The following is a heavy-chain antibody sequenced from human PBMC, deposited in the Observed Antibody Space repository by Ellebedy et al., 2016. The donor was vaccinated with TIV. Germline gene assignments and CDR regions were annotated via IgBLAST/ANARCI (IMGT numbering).Heavy chain of an antibody. CDR2: ISGSGGST. J-gene: IGHJ4*02. CDR1: GFTFSSYA. Sequence: GESLKISXAASGFTFSSYAMSWVRQAPGKGLEWVSAISGSGGSTYYADSVKGRFTISRDNSKNTLYLQMNSLRAEDTAVYYCAIMYSSGWYEAFDYWGQGTLVTVSS. CDR3: AIMYSSGWYEAFDY. V-gene: IGHV3-23*01. D-gene: IGHD6-19*01.